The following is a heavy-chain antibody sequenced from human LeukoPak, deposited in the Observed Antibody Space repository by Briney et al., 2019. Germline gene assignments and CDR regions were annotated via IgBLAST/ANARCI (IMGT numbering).Heavy chain of an antibody. Sequence: SETLSLTCTVSGGSISSYCWSWIRQPAGKGLEWIGRIYTSGSTNYNPSLKSRVTMSVDTSKNQFSLKLSSVTAADTAVYYCARDRGYCSSTSCFYGFDPWGQGTLVTVSS. CDR2: IYTSGST. J-gene: IGHJ5*02. CDR3: ARDRGYCSSTSCFYGFDP. V-gene: IGHV4-4*07. CDR1: GGSISSYC. D-gene: IGHD2-2*01.